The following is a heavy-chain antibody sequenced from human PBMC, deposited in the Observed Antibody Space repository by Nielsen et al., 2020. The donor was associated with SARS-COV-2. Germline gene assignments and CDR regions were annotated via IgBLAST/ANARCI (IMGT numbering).Heavy chain of an antibody. V-gene: IGHV3-11*05. J-gene: IGHJ4*02. Sequence: GESLKISCAASGFTFSDYYMNWIRQAPGKGLEWVSYISGGSSFTNYADSVKGRFTISRDNSKNTLYLQMNSLRAEDTAVYYCARDGDLYSGYDFWGQGTLVTVSS. CDR3: ARDGDLYSGYDF. D-gene: IGHD5-12*01. CDR1: GFTFSDYY. CDR2: ISGGSSFT.